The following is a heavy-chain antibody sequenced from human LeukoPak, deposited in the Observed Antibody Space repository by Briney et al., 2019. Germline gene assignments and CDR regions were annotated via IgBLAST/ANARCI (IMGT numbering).Heavy chain of an antibody. Sequence: GGSLRLSCAASGFTFSSYGMSWVRQAPGKGLEWVGRIKSKTDGGTTDYAAPVKGRFTISRDDSKNTLYLQMNSLKTEDTAVYYCTTEADSYDILTGYYSFDYWGQGTLVTVSS. V-gene: IGHV3-15*01. CDR1: GFTFSSYG. J-gene: IGHJ4*02. D-gene: IGHD3-9*01. CDR2: IKSKTDGGTT. CDR3: TTEADSYDILTGYYSFDY.